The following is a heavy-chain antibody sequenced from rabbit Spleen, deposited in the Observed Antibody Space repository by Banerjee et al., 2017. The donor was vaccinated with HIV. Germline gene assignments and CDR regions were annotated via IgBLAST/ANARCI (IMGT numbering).Heavy chain of an antibody. J-gene: IGHJ6*01. CDR3: ARDTGSSFSSYGMDL. CDR2: IELGSSGFT. V-gene: IGHV1S45*01. D-gene: IGHD8-1*01. Sequence: QEQLKETGGGLVQPGRSLTLTCKASGVSFSDNSYMCWVHQAPGKGLEWIVCIELGSSGFTYFASWAKGRFTISKTSSTTVTLQMTSLTAADTATYFCARDTGSSFSSYGMDLWGQGTLVTVS. CDR1: GVSFSDNSY.